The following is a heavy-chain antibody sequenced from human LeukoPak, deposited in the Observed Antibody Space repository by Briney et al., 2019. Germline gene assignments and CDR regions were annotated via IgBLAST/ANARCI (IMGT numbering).Heavy chain of an antibody. V-gene: IGHV3-23*01. CDR2: ISGSGSIT. CDR1: GFTFSSYA. CDR3: AKAGLGVVTAIRFDY. D-gene: IGHD2-21*02. Sequence: PGGSLRLSCAASGFTFSSYAMSWVRQAPGKGLEWVSAISGSGSITHYADSVKGRFTISRDNSKNTLYLQMNSLRAEDTAVYYCAKAGLGVVTAIRFDYWGQGTRVTVSS. J-gene: IGHJ4*02.